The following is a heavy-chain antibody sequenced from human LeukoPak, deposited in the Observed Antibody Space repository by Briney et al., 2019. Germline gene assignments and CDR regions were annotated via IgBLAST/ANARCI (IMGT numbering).Heavy chain of an antibody. J-gene: IGHJ5*02. D-gene: IGHD3-10*01. Sequence: KPSETLSLTCTVSGVSISSYYWSWIRQPPGKGLEWIGYIYYSGSTNYNPSLKSRVTISVDTSRNQFSLKLSSVTAADTAVYYCARRKYYYGSGSSSGWFDPWGQGTLVTVSS. V-gene: IGHV4-59*01. CDR3: ARRKYYYGSGSSSGWFDP. CDR1: GVSISSYY. CDR2: IYYSGST.